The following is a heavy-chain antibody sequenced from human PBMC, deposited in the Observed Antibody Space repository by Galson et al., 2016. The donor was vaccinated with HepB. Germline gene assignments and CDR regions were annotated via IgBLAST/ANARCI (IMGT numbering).Heavy chain of an antibody. J-gene: IGHJ4*02. V-gene: IGHV2-5*02. CDR3: AHRGRTRYFDT. CDR2: IYWDDED. D-gene: IGHD3/OR15-3a*01. CDR1: GISVTTFEVG. Sequence: PALVKPTQTLTLTCSVSGISVTTFEVGVGWIRQSPGKAPEWLAIIYWDDEDGYSPSLKSRLTITRDTSKNQVVLTMINMDPEDTATYYCAHRGRTRYFDTWGQGTLVTVSS.